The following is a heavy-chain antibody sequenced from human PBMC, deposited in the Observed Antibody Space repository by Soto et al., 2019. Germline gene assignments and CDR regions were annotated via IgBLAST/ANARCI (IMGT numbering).Heavy chain of an antibody. CDR3: ARELMTYYDFWSGSNPARMDV. CDR2: ICTSGST. J-gene: IGHJ6*02. D-gene: IGHD3-3*01. CDR1: GDSINSYY. Sequence: SETLSLTCTVSGDSINSYYWSWIRQPAGKGLEWIGRICTSGSTNYNPSLKSRVTMSVDTSKNQFSLKLNSVTAADTAVYYCARELMTYYDFWSGSNPARMDVWGQGTTVTVSS. V-gene: IGHV4-4*07.